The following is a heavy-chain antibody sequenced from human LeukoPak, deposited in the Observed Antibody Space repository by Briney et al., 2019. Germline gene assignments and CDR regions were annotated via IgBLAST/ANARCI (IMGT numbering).Heavy chain of an antibody. Sequence: SVKVSCKASGGTFSSYAISWVRQAPGQGLEWMGRIIPILGIANYAQKFQGRGTITADKSTSTAYMELSSLRSEDTAVYYCARGSYGLHGMDVWGQGTTVTVS. D-gene: IGHD5-18*01. J-gene: IGHJ6*02. CDR2: IIPILGIA. CDR1: GGTFSSYA. CDR3: ARGSYGLHGMDV. V-gene: IGHV1-69*04.